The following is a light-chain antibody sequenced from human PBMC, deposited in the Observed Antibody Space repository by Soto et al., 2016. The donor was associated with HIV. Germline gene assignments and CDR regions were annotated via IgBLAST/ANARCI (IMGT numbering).Light chain of an antibody. CDR3: LQDYSYPFT. CDR1: QGIKNE. V-gene: IGKV1-6*01. CDR2: STS. Sequence: IQMTQSPSSLSASVGDRVTITCRASQGIKNELAWYQQRPGKAPKLLIYSTSSLGSEVPSRFSSSASGTDFTLTISSLQPEDSASYFCLQDYSYPFTFGRGPSWRS. J-gene: IGKJ2*01.